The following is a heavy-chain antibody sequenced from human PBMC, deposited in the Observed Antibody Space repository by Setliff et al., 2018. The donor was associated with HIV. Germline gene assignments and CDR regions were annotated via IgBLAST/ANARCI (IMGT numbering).Heavy chain of an antibody. Sequence: GGSLRLSCAASGFTFNTYAMSWVRQAPGKGLEWVSVISGSGGSTFYADSVKGRFTISRDNSKNTLYLLMNGLRVEDTAVYYCAKDGISGGAYPPYYFDCWGHGTLVTVSS. CDR1: GFTFNTYA. CDR3: AKDGISGGAYPPYYFDC. J-gene: IGHJ4*01. D-gene: IGHD2-15*01. CDR2: ISGSGGST. V-gene: IGHV3-23*01.